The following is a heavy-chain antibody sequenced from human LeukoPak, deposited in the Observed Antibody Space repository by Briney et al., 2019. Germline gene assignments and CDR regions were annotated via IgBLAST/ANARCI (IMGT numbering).Heavy chain of an antibody. CDR3: ATGGGCVPSFGVVTHIDV. Sequence: PGGSLRLSCAASGFTFSGYWMPWVRQGPEKGLELVSRIDNDGHGILYADSVKGRFTTSRDNAKNTLYLQMNSLRFEDTAVYYCATGGGCVPSFGVVTHIDVWGKGTTVTVSS. V-gene: IGHV3-74*03. CDR1: GFTFSGYW. CDR2: IDNDGHGI. J-gene: IGHJ6*03. D-gene: IGHD3-3*01.